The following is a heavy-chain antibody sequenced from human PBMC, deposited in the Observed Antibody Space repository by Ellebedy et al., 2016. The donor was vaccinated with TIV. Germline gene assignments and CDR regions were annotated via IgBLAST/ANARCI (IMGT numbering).Heavy chain of an antibody. Sequence: GESLKISXAASGFTFSSYNMNWVRQAPGKGLEWVSYISSRSNIIYYGDSVKGRFTISRDNAKNTLYLQMNSLRAEDTAVYYCARDVLPSGVVTNGFDIWGQGTMVTVSS. CDR3: ARDVLPSGVVTNGFDI. CDR1: GFTFSSYN. J-gene: IGHJ3*02. D-gene: IGHD3-3*01. CDR2: ISSRSNII. V-gene: IGHV3-48*04.